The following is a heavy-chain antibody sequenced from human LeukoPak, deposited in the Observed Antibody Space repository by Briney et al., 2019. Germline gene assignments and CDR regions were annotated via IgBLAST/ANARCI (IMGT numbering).Heavy chain of an antibody. D-gene: IGHD3-10*01. Sequence: PGGSLRLSCAASGFTFSNYAMSWVRQAPGKGLEWVSSISSSSSYIYYADSVKGRFTISRDNAKNSLYLQMNSLRAEDTAVYYCARQGSGSLTWFDPWGQGSLVTVSS. CDR1: GFTFSNYA. CDR3: ARQGSGSLTWFDP. CDR2: ISSSSSYI. V-gene: IGHV3-21*01. J-gene: IGHJ5*02.